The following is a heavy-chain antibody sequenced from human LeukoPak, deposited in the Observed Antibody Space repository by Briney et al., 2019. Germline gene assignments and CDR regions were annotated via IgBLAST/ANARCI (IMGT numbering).Heavy chain of an antibody. D-gene: IGHD6-19*01. CDR3: AKDREYSSGWYP. J-gene: IGHJ5*02. CDR1: GFTFSSYA. Sequence: GGSLRLSCAASGFTFSSYAMSWVRQAPGKGLEWVSAVSGSGGSTYYADSVKGRFTISRDNSKNTLYLQMNSLRAEDTAVYYCAKDREYSSGWYPWGQGTLVTVSS. CDR2: VSGSGGST. V-gene: IGHV3-23*01.